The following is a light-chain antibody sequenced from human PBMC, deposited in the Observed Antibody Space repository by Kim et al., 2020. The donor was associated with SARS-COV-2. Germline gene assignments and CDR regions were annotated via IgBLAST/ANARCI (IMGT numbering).Light chain of an antibody. Sequence: AMGQTVRITCQGDSLRSYYASWYQKKPGQAPVLVIYGKNNRPSGIPDQFSGSSSGNTASLTITGAQAEDEADYYCNSRDSSGNHVVFGGGTQLTVL. V-gene: IGLV3-19*01. CDR1: SLRSYY. CDR2: GKN. J-gene: IGLJ2*01. CDR3: NSRDSSGNHVV.